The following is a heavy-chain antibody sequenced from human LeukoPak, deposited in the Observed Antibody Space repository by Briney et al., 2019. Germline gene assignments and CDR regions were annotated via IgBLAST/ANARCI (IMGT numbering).Heavy chain of an antibody. J-gene: IGHJ6*03. CDR3: AKDAGTSSVHYYYYYMDV. CDR1: GFTFSSYA. CDR2: IGGSGTNT. Sequence: TGGSLRLSCAASGFTFSSYAMSWVRQAPGKGLEWVSAIGGSGTNTYYADSVRGRFTISRDNSKNTLYLQMNSLRAEDTAVYYCAKDAGTSSVHYYYYYMDVWGKGTTVTVSS. D-gene: IGHD1-7*01. V-gene: IGHV3-23*01.